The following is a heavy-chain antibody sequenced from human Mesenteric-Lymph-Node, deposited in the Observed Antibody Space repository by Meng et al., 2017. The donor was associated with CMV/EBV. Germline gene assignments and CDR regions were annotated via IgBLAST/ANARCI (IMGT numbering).Heavy chain of an antibody. V-gene: IGHV5-51*01. CDR1: GYSFTSYW. J-gene: IGHJ5*02. CDR2: IYPGDSDT. D-gene: IGHD6-19*01. Sequence: GEDLKTSRKGSGYSFTSYWIGWVRQMPGKGLEWMGIIYPGDSDTRYSPSCQGQVTISADKSISTAYLQWSSPKASDTAMYYCARQKEEQWLAPWGQGTLVTVSS. CDR3: ARQKEEQWLAP.